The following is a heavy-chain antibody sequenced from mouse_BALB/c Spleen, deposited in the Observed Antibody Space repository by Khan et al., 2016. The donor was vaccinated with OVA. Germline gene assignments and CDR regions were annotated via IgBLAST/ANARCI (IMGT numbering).Heavy chain of an antibody. CDR2: IYPGSGNT. J-gene: IGHJ4*01. CDR3: ARMGGNYKYYYALDY. Sequence: QVQLKQSGAELARPGASAKLSCKASGYTFADFYINWVKQRTGQGLEWIGEIYPGSGNTYYNEKFKGKATLTTDKSSTTAYMHLSSLTSEDSAVYFCARMGGNYKYYYALDYWGQGTSVTVSS. D-gene: IGHD2-1*01. CDR1: GYTFADFY. V-gene: IGHV1-77*01.